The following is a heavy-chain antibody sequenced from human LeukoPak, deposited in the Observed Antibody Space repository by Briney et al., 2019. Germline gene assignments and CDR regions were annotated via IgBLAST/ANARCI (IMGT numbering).Heavy chain of an antibody. D-gene: IGHD6-13*01. Sequence: PGGSLTLSCAASGFTFSSYAMTWVRQAPGKGLEWVSSISGSGGSRYYADSVKGRFTISRDNSKNTLYLQMNSLRVEDTAVYYCAKDEDGSSWFSGAFDLWGQGTMVTLSS. V-gene: IGHV3-23*01. CDR1: GFTFSSYA. J-gene: IGHJ3*01. CDR3: AKDEDGSSWFSGAFDL. CDR2: ISGSGGSR.